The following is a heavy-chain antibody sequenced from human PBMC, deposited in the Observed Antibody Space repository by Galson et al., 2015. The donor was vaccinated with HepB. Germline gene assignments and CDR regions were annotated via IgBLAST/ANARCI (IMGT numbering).Heavy chain of an antibody. Sequence: SLRLSCAVSGFTFSDYAMSWVRQAPGKGLEWVSRISGAGGSTDYADSVKGRFTISRDNSKNTLYLQMDSLRAEDTAVYYCAKSVSGVYHSYGMDVWGQGTTVTVSS. CDR3: AKSVSGVYHSYGMDV. CDR1: GFTFSDYA. V-gene: IGHV3-23*01. J-gene: IGHJ6*02. D-gene: IGHD3-10*02. CDR2: ISGAGGST.